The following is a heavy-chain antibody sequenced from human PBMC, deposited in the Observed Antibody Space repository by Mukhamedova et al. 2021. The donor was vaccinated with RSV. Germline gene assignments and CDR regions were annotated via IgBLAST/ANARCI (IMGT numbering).Heavy chain of an antibody. D-gene: IGHD2-2*01. J-gene: IGHJ4*02. CDR2: AT. Sequence: ATDYAAPVKGRFTISRDDSKNTLYLQMNSLKTEDTAVYYCTTDRGVPAAIDYWGQGTLVTVSS. V-gene: IGHV3-15*01. CDR3: TTDRGVPAAIDY.